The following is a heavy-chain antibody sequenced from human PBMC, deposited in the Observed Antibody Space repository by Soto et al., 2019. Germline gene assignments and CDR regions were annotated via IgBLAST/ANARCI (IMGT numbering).Heavy chain of an antibody. CDR3: AKEQVAATTYYYYYGMDV. J-gene: IGHJ6*02. V-gene: IGHV3-43*01. CDR2: ISWDGGST. CDR1: GFTFDDYT. D-gene: IGHD2-15*01. Sequence: GGSLRLSCAASGFTFDDYTMHWVRQAPGKGLEWVSLISWDGGSTYYADSVKGRFTISRDNSKNSLYLQMNSLRTEDTALYYCAKEQVAATTYYYYYGMDVWGQGTTVTVSS.